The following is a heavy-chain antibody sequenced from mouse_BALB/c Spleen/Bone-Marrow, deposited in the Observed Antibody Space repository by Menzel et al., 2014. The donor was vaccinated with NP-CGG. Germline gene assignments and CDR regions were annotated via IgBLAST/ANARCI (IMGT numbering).Heavy chain of an antibody. CDR3: ARDYGPFDY. Sequence: VQLKESGAELVKPGASVKLSCTAPGFNIKDIYMHWVKQRPEQGLEWIGRIDPANGDTKYDPKFQGKATITADTSSNTAYLQLSSLTSEDTAVYYCARDYGPFDYWGQGTTLTVSS. J-gene: IGHJ2*01. V-gene: IGHV14-3*02. D-gene: IGHD1-2*01. CDR1: GFNIKDIY. CDR2: IDPANGDT.